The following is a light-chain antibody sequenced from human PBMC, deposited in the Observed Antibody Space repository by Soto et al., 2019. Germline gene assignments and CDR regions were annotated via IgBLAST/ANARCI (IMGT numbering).Light chain of an antibody. Sequence: SSELTQPSSVSVSPGQTGRITCSGDVLAKKYARWFQQKPGQAPVLVIYKDSERPSGIPERFSGSSSGTTVTLTISGAQVEDEADYYCYSAADNNLGVFGGGTKLTVL. V-gene: IGLV3-27*01. CDR1: VLAKKY. CDR2: KDS. CDR3: YSAADNNLGV. J-gene: IGLJ2*01.